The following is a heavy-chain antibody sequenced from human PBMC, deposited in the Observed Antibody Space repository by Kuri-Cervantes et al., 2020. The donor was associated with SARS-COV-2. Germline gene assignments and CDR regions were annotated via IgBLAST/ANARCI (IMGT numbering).Heavy chain of an antibody. D-gene: IGHD1-1*01. CDR3: VRDGDHWNFDY. Sequence: GGSLRLSCAASGFTFSSYAMSWVRQAPGKGLEWVALISYDGSNKYYADSVKGRFTISRDNSKNTLYLQMNSLRAEDTAVYYCVRDGDHWNFDYWGQGTLVTVSS. V-gene: IGHV3-30-3*01. J-gene: IGHJ4*02. CDR2: ISYDGSNK. CDR1: GFTFSSYA.